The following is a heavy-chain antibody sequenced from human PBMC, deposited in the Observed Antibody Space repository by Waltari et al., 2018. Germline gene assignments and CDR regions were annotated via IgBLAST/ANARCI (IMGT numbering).Heavy chain of an antibody. CDR1: GFTFSTAW. Sequence: EVQLVASGGGLVKPGGSLRLSCAASGFTFSTAWTSWVRQAPGKGLEWVGRVKSKADGGTRDYSAPVKGRFTISRDDSENTLYLQMNSLKTEDTAVYYCTTLFGDFWSGYFFDFWGQGTLVTVSS. V-gene: IGHV3-15*01. D-gene: IGHD3-3*01. CDR3: TTLFGDFWSGYFFDF. J-gene: IGHJ4*02. CDR2: VKSKADGGTR.